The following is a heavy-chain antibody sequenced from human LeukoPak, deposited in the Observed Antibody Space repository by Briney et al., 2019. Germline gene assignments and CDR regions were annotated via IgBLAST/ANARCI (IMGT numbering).Heavy chain of an antibody. CDR1: VDSFRDHY. D-gene: IGHD2-2*01. CDR3: ARSPATSWSNFDY. V-gene: IGHV4-34*01. J-gene: IGHJ4*02. CDR2: IHHSGST. Sequence: PSETLSLTCAVYVDSFRDHYWTWIRQPPGKGLEWIGEIHHSGSTNYRLSLKSRVSISVDRSKNQFSLKLTSVTAADTAVYYCARSPATSWSNFDYWGQGTLVTVSS.